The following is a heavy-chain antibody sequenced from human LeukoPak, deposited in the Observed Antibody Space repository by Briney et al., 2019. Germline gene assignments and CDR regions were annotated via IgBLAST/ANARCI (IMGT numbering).Heavy chain of an antibody. CDR2: IYTSGST. J-gene: IGHJ6*03. Sequence: SETLSLTCTVSGGSISSYYWSWIRQPAGKGLERIGRIYTSGSTNYNPSLKSRVTMSVDTSKNQFSLKLSSVTAADTAVYYCARGGSSGTPYYYYYYMDVWGKGTTVTISS. V-gene: IGHV4-4*07. CDR3: ARGGSSGTPYYYYYYMDV. CDR1: GGSISSYY. D-gene: IGHD6-19*01.